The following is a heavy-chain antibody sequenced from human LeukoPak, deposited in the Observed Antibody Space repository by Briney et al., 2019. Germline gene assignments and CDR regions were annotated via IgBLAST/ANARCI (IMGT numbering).Heavy chain of an antibody. CDR3: AKEHLAARPRYFGY. CDR1: GFTFDDYG. D-gene: IGHD6-6*01. CDR2: ISGSGGST. V-gene: IGHV3-23*01. J-gene: IGHJ4*02. Sequence: PGGSLRLSCAASGFTFDDYGMSWVRQAPGKGLEWVSAISGSGGSTYYADSVKGRFTISRDNSKNTLYLQMNSLRAEDTAVYYCAKEHLAARPRYFGYWGQGTLVTVSS.